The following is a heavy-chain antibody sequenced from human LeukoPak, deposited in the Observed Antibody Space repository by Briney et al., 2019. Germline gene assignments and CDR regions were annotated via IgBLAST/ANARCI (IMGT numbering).Heavy chain of an antibody. CDR1: GFTFSSYA. CDR2: ISGSGDYT. CDR3: AKGPLEGYSNSWRGDY. J-gene: IGHJ4*02. D-gene: IGHD6-13*01. V-gene: IGHV3-23*01. Sequence: GGSLRPSCVVSGFTFSSYAMSWVRQAPGKGLEWVSAISGSGDYTYYADSVKGRFTISRDNSKNTLYLQMDSLRAEDTAIYYCAKGPLEGYSNSWRGDYWGQGTLVTVSS.